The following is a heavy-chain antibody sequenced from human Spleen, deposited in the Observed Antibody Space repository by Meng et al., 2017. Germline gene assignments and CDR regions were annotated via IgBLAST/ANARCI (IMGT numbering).Heavy chain of an antibody. Sequence: LSLTCAASGFTFSSYAMHWVRQAPGKGLEWVAVISYDGSNKYYADSVKGRFTISRDNSKNTLYLQMNSLRAEDTAVYYCARSPIDKYDLSALPLDYWGQGTLVTVSS. D-gene: IGHD3-16*01. CDR1: GFTFSSYA. CDR3: ARSPIDKYDLSALPLDY. V-gene: IGHV3-30*04. CDR2: ISYDGSNK. J-gene: IGHJ4*02.